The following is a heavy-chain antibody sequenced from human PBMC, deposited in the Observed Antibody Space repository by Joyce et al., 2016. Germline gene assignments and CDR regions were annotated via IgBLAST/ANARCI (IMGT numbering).Heavy chain of an antibody. CDR3: ARAGTQLQYNWFDP. V-gene: IGHV1-69*01. CDR2: IVPILATP. J-gene: IGHJ5*02. Sequence: QVQLVQSGAEVKKPGSSVKVSCKASGGTFSSHAISWVRQAPGQGLEWLGGIVPILATPTYAQKFQGRVTITADESTTTAYMELSSLRSDDTAVYYCARAGTQLQYNWFDPWGQGTLVTVSS. D-gene: IGHD1-1*01. CDR1: GGTFSSHA.